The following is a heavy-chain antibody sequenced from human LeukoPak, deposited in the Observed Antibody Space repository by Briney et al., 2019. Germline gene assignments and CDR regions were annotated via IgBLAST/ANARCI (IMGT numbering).Heavy chain of an antibody. J-gene: IGHJ4*02. D-gene: IGHD3-3*01. Sequence: PSETLSLTCAVSGGSISSGTYYWSWIRQPAGKGLEWIGRIYTSGNINYNPSLKSRVTISVDTSKNQFSLNLSSVTAADTAVYYCARGQNYDFWSGYSFDYWGQGTLVTVSS. V-gene: IGHV4-61*02. CDR1: GGSISSGTYY. CDR3: ARGQNYDFWSGYSFDY. CDR2: IYTSGNI.